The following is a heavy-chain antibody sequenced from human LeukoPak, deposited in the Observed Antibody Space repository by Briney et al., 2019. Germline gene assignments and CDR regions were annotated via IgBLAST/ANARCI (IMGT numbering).Heavy chain of an antibody. J-gene: IGHJ4*02. CDR2: IKQDGSEK. V-gene: IGHV3-7*03. CDR3: ARDRRPRYCSGGSCYSGLDY. Sequence: GGSLRLSCAASGFIFSNYWMSWVRQAPGTGLEWVANIKQDGSEKYYVDSVKGRLTISRDNTKNSLYLQMNSLRAEDTAVYYCARDRRPRYCSGGSCYSGLDYWGQGTLVTVSS. D-gene: IGHD2-15*01. CDR1: GFIFSNYW.